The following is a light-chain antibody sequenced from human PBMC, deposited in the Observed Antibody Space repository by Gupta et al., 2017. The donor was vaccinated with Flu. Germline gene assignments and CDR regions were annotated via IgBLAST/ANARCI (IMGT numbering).Light chain of an antibody. CDR3: GTGDRSRSAGV. J-gene: IGLJ3*02. CDR2: ENN. Sequence: KVTISCSGSSSKIGNNYVFWCQQLPGTAPKLLIYENNKRPSGIPDRFSGSKSGTSATLGITGLQTGDEADYYCGTGDRSRSAGVFGGGTKLTVL. CDR1: SSKIGNNY. V-gene: IGLV1-51*02.